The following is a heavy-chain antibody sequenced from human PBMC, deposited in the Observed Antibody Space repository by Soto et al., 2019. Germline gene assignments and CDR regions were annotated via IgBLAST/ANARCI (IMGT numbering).Heavy chain of an antibody. CDR2: ISAYNGNT. CDR1: GYTFTSYG. J-gene: IGHJ4*02. V-gene: IGHV1-18*01. D-gene: IGHD3-3*01. CDR3: AREAGLGEITRSYDFWSQTLAYYFDY. Sequence: ASVKVSCKASGYTFTSYGISWVRQAPGQGLEWMGWISAYNGNTNYAQKLQGRVTMTTDTSTSTAYMELRSLRSDDTAVYYCAREAGLGEITRSYDFWSQTLAYYFDYWGQGTLVTVSS.